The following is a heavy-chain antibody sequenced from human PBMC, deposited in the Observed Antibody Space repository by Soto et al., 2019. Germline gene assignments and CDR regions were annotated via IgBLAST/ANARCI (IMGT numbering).Heavy chain of an antibody. Sequence: GGSLRLSCAASGLTFSSYAMSWVRQAPGKGLEWVSAISGSGGSTYYADSVKGRFTISRDNSKNTLYLQMNSLRAEDTAVYYCAKTTMVRGVPPARYYFDYWGQGTLVTVSS. CDR1: GLTFSSYA. D-gene: IGHD3-10*01. CDR3: AKTTMVRGVPPARYYFDY. J-gene: IGHJ4*02. V-gene: IGHV3-23*01. CDR2: ISGSGGST.